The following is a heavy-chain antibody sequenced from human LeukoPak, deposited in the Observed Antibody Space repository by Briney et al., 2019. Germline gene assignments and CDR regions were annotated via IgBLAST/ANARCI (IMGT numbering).Heavy chain of an antibody. CDR3: AKFTNRDYYFDY. Sequence: GGSLRLSCAASGFTFSSYAMSWVRQAPGKGLEWVSAISGSGGSTYYADSVKGRFTISRDNSKNTLYLQMNSLKAEDTAVYYCAKFTNRDYYFDYWGQGTLVTVSS. D-gene: IGHD2-8*01. CDR1: GFTFSSYA. V-gene: IGHV3-23*01. CDR2: ISGSGGST. J-gene: IGHJ4*02.